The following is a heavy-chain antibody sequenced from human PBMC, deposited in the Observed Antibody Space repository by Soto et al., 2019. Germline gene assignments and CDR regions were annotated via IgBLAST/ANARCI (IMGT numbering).Heavy chain of an antibody. V-gene: IGHV4-30-4*01. CDR2: IYYSGST. Sequence: PSETLSLTCTVSGGSISSGDYYWMWIRQPPGKGLEWIGYIYYSGSTYYNPSLKSRVTISVDTSKNQFSLKLSSVTAADTAVYYCARAAGTTVGGTYYYYGMDVWGQGTTVTVSS. CDR1: GGSISSGDYY. J-gene: IGHJ6*02. D-gene: IGHD1-7*01. CDR3: ARAAGTTVGGTYYYYGMDV.